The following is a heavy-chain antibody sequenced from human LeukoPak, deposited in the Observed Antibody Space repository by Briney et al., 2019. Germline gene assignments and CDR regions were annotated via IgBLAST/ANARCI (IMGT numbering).Heavy chain of an antibody. D-gene: IGHD3-10*01. CDR3: ARSVPAWFGEPEPYFDY. Sequence: ASVKVSCKASGYTFIGYYMHWVRQAPGQGLEWMGWINPNSGGTNYAQKFQGRVTMTRDTSISTAYMELSRLRSDDTAVYYCARSVPAWFGEPEPYFDYWGQGTLVTVSS. CDR1: GYTFIGYY. J-gene: IGHJ4*02. CDR2: INPNSGGT. V-gene: IGHV1-2*02.